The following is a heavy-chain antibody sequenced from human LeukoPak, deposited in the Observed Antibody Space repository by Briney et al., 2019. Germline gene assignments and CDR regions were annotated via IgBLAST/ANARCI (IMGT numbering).Heavy chain of an antibody. Sequence: SGPTLVYPTQTLALTCTFSGFSLSTSGVGVGWIRQPPGKALEWLSLIYWDDDKRYSPSLKTRLTITKDNSKNQVVLTMTNMDPVDTATYYCAHSRYTSSWYNPVGDYWGQGTLVTVSS. D-gene: IGHD6-13*01. CDR2: IYWDDDK. J-gene: IGHJ4*02. CDR3: AHSRYTSSWYNPVGDY. CDR1: GFSLSTSGVG. V-gene: IGHV2-5*02.